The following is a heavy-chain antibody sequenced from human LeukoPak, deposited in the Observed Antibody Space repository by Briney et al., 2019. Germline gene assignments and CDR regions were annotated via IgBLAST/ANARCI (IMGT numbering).Heavy chain of an antibody. Sequence: SETLSLTCTVSGVSISSYYWSWIRQPPGKGLEWIGYIYYSGSTNYNPSLKSRVTISVDTSKNQFSLKLSSVTAADTAVYYCARESYYYGSGKGFDYWGQGTLVTVSS. CDR3: ARESYYYGSGKGFDY. V-gene: IGHV4-59*12. D-gene: IGHD3-10*01. CDR2: IYYSGST. J-gene: IGHJ4*02. CDR1: GVSISSYY.